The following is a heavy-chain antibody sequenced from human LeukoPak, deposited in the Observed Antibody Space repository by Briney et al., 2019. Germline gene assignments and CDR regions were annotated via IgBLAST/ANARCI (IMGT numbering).Heavy chain of an antibody. CDR2: INPSGGST. Sequence: ASVKVSCKASGYTFTSYYMHWVRQAPGQGLEWMGIINPSGGSTSYAQKFQGRVTMTRDTSTSTVYMELSSLRSEDTAVYYCARAAGGWGYYYYYMDVWGKGTTVTVSS. D-gene: IGHD1-14*01. CDR3: ARAAGGWGYYYYYMDV. J-gene: IGHJ6*03. V-gene: IGHV1-46*01. CDR1: GYTFTSYY.